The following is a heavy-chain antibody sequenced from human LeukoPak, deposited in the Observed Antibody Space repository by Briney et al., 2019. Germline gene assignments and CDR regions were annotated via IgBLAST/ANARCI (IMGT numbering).Heavy chain of an antibody. Sequence: GGSLRLSCAASGFSFGFHALTWVRQAPGKGLEWISGISGSGTTTYYADSVKGRFTISRDNSKNTVYLHMNSLRAEDTALYYCAKVIYSNYGYFDYWGQGTLVTVSS. CDR3: AKVIYSNYGYFDY. J-gene: IGHJ4*02. D-gene: IGHD4-11*01. V-gene: IGHV3-23*01. CDR2: ISGSGTTT. CDR1: GFSFGFHA.